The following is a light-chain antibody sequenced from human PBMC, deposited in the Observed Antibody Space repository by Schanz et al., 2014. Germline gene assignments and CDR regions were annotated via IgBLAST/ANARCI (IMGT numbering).Light chain of an antibody. V-gene: IGLV8-61*01. CDR3: VLYMMSSGIGV. J-gene: IGLJ3*02. CDR2: STN. CDR1: SGSVSTSYY. Sequence: QTVVTQEPSFSVSPGGTVTLTCGLSSGSVSTSYYPSWYQQTPGQAPRTLIYSTNTRSSGVPDRFSGSILGNKAALTITGAQADDESDYYCVLYMMSSGIGVFGGGTKVTVL.